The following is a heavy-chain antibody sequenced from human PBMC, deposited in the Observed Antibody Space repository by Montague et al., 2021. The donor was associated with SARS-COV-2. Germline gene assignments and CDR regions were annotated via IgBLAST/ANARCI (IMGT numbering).Heavy chain of an antibody. CDR2: ISSSGSTI. Sequence: SLRLSCAASGFTFRTYEMNWVRQAPGKGLEWVSYISSSGSTIYYADSVKGRFTTSRDNAENSLYLQMNSLRAEDTAVYYCARDGRFGELDYWGQGTLVTVST. J-gene: IGHJ4*02. CDR1: GFTFRTYE. V-gene: IGHV3-48*03. CDR3: ARDGRFGELDY. D-gene: IGHD3-10*01.